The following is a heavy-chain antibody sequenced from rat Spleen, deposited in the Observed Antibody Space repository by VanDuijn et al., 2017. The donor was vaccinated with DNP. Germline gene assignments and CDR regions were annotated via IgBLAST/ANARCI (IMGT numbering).Heavy chain of an antibody. V-gene: IGHV5-31*01. Sequence: EVKLVESGGGLVQPGRSLKLSCAASGFTFYVYWMAWIRQVPGKGLEWIASITSGTGTTSYADAVKGRFMISRDDTKNTLSLQMDSLRSEDTATYFCAREALITTLFDSWGQGVMVTVSS. CDR3: AREALITTLFDS. J-gene: IGHJ2*01. D-gene: IGHD1-10*01. CDR2: ITSGTGTT. CDR1: GFTFYVYW.